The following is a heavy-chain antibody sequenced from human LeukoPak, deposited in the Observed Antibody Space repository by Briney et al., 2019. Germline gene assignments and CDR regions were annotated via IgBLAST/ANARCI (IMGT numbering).Heavy chain of an antibody. Sequence: EASVKVSCKASGYTFTSYDINWVRQAAGQGLEWMGWMNPNSGNTGYAQKFQGRITMARNTSISTAYMELSSLTSEDTAVYFFSRGYGSGSHHLPHWAQGNLVTVSS. J-gene: IGHJ4*02. CDR2: MNPNSGNT. CDR1: GYTFTSYD. CDR3: SRGYGSGSHHLPH. D-gene: IGHD3-10*01. V-gene: IGHV1-8*01.